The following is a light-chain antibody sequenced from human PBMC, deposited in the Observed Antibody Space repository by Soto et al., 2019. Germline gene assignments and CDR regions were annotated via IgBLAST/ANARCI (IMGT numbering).Light chain of an antibody. CDR1: SSDDGGYDY. J-gene: IGLJ2*01. V-gene: IGLV2-14*01. CDR3: SSYASSSTLVV. CDR2: EVS. Sequence: QSALTQPASVSGSPGQSITISGTGTSSDDGGYDYVSWYQHHPGKAPKLMIYEVSNRPSGVSNRFSGSKSGNTASLTISGLQAEDEADYYCSSYASSSTLVVFGGGTKLTVL.